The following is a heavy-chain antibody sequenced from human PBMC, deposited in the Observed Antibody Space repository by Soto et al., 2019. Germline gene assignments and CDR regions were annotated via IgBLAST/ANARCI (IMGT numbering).Heavy chain of an antibody. Sequence: QVQLVESGGGVVQPGRSLRLSCAASGFIFSTYAMHGVRQAPGKGLEWVTFISYDGRNKYYADSVKDRFTISRDNSKNTLYLLMNSLRTEDTAVYYCAREYDSSGYGYDAFDIWGQGTMVTVSS. CDR1: GFIFSTYA. V-gene: IGHV3-30*04. D-gene: IGHD3-22*01. CDR3: AREYDSSGYGYDAFDI. CDR2: ISYDGRNK. J-gene: IGHJ3*02.